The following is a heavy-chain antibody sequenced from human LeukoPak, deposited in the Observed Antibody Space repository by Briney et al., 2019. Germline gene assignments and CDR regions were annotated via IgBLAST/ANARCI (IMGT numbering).Heavy chain of an antibody. J-gene: IGHJ3*01. CDR1: GFTLSGHS. V-gene: IGHV3-21*01. Sequence: GGSLGLSCAATGFTLSGHSMNWVRQAPGKGLDWVSSISPTSAYIYYQDSVKGRFTISRDDAKSSLYLEMDSLRAEDTAVYYCARTIYYYESTSYFSDAFDVWGQGTMVTVSS. CDR2: ISPTSAYI. D-gene: IGHD3-22*01. CDR3: ARTIYYYESTSYFSDAFDV.